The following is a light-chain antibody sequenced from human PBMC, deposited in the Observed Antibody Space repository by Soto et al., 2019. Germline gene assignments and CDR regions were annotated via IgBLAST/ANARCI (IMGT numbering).Light chain of an antibody. CDR2: GAS. CDR3: QQYNNWHPIT. J-gene: IGKJ5*01. CDR1: QSVSRN. Sequence: IGMPQSPATLSVSPVERATLSCRASQSVSRNLAWYQQKPGQAPRLLIYGASTRATGIPASFSGSGSGTEFTLTISSLQSEDFAVYYCQQYNNWHPITFGQGTRLEIK. V-gene: IGKV3-15*01.